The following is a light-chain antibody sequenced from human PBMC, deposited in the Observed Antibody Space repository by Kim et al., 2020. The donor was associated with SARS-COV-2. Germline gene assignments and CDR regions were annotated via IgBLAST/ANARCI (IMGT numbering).Light chain of an antibody. CDR3: QVWDRSTASYV. Sequence: ALGTTARITWGGNHLGSKNVHWCQQKPGQAPVVVIYRDSNRPSGIPERFSGSNSGNTATLTISRVQAGDEADYYCQVWDRSTASYVFGNGTKVTVL. V-gene: IGLV3-9*01. CDR2: RDS. CDR1: HLGSKN. J-gene: IGLJ1*01.